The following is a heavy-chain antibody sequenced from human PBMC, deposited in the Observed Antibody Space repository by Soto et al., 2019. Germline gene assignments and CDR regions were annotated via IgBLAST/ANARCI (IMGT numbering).Heavy chain of an antibody. Sequence: GGSLRLSCGASGITFSRCLMSWFRQAPGKGLEWVASISQDGTDTDYVDSVKGRFAISRGNPKNSLYLQMNSLRADDTAVYYCARGPLSYGDYAQTYWYFDLWGRGTRVTVSS. CDR1: GITFSRCL. V-gene: IGHV3-7*01. CDR2: ISQDGTDT. CDR3: ARGPLSYGDYAQTYWYFDL. J-gene: IGHJ2*01. D-gene: IGHD4-17*01.